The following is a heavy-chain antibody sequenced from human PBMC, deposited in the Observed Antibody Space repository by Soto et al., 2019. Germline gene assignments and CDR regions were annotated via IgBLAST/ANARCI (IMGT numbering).Heavy chain of an antibody. CDR1: GGSISSSSFH. V-gene: IGHV4-39*01. CDR3: ARYYDYVWGSYRTPKDNYYYYGMDV. Sequence: SETLSLTCTVSGGSISSSSFHWGWIRQPPGKGLEWIGSIYYSGSTYYNPSLKSRVTISVDTSKNQFSLKLSSVTAADTAVYYCARYYDYVWGSYRTPKDNYYYYGMDVWGQGTTVTVSS. D-gene: IGHD3-16*02. CDR2: IYYSGST. J-gene: IGHJ6*02.